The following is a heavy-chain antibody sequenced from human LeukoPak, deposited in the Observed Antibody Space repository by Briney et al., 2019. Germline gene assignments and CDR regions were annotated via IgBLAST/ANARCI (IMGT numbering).Heavy chain of an antibody. CDR1: GYTFTIYY. CDR3: AKDLRWLLWFGELLGDY. CDR2: INPSGGST. J-gene: IGHJ4*02. V-gene: IGHV1-46*01. Sequence: GASVTVSFTASGYTFTIYYMHWVRQAPGQGLEWMGIINPSGGSTSYAQKFQGRVTMTRDTSTSTVYMELSSLRSEDTAVYYCAKDLRWLLWFGELLGDYWGQGTLVTVSS. D-gene: IGHD3-10*01.